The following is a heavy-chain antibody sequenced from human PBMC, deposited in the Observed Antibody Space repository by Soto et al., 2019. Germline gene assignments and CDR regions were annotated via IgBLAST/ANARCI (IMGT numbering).Heavy chain of an antibody. V-gene: IGHV1-2*02. CDR3: ARFQSSVAGTLADY. CDR1: GYTFTDYY. J-gene: IGHJ4*02. Sequence: ASVKVSCKASGYTFTDYYMHWVRQAPGQGLEWMGWINPNSGGTNYAQSFQGRATMTRDTSISTAYMEVRRLRSDDAAVYYCARFQSSVAGTLADYWGQGTLVTVSS. D-gene: IGHD6-19*01. CDR2: INPNSGGT.